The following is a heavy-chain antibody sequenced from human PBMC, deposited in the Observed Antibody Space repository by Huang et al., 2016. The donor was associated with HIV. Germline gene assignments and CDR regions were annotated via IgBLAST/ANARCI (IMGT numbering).Heavy chain of an antibody. J-gene: IGHJ1*01. CDR2: ISGYNGKT. CDR3: ARERYYYDRSGYYTPVEYFHH. D-gene: IGHD3-22*01. CDR1: GYTFTNYA. V-gene: IGHV1-18*01. Sequence: QVQLVQSGAEVKKPGASVKVSCKASGYTFTNYAINWVRQAPGQSLEWMVWISGYNGKTNYAQKVQGRVTMTKDTSTSTAYMELRSLISDDTAVYYCARERYYYDRSGYYTPVEYFHHWGQGTLVTVSS.